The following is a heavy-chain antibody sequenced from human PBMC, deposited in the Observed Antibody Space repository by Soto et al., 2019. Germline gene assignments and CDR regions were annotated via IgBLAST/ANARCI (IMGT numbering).Heavy chain of an antibody. V-gene: IGHV3-30-3*01. CDR1: GFTFSSYA. J-gene: IGHJ6*02. Sequence: QVQLVESGGGVVQPGRSLRLSCAASGFTFSSYAMHWVRQAPGKGLEWVAGISYDGSNKYYADSVKGRFTISRDNSKNTLYLQMNSLRAEDTAVYYCARDLTAMVRGPHPRAGMDVWGQGTTVTVSS. CDR3: ARDLTAMVRGPHPRAGMDV. D-gene: IGHD3-10*01. CDR2: ISYDGSNK.